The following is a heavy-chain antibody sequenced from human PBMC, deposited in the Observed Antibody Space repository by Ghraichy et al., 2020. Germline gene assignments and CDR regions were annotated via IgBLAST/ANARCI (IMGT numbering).Heavy chain of an antibody. Sequence: SCAASGFTFSSYWMSWVRQAPGKGLEWVANIKQDGSEKYYVDSVKGRFTISRDNAKNSLYLQMNSLRAEDTAVYYCAREVEMDPLDYWGQGTLVTVSS. J-gene: IGHJ4*02. D-gene: IGHD5-24*01. V-gene: IGHV3-7*03. CDR2: IKQDGSEK. CDR1: GFTFSSYW. CDR3: AREVEMDPLDY.